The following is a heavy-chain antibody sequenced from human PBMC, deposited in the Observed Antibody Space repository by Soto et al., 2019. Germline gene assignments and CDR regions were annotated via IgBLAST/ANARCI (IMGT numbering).Heavy chain of an antibody. CDR2: IRGTGGST. J-gene: IGHJ6*02. Sequence: EVQLLESGGGLVQPGGSLRLSCAASGFTFSSYAMSWVRQAPGKGLEWVSAIRGTGGSTYYADSVRGRFTISRDISMNMLYLQMNSLRAEETEVYYCAKDHPRARRFLGWSNHVYGMDVWGQGTTVTVSS. CDR3: AKDHPRARRFLGWSNHVYGMDV. CDR1: GFTFSSYA. D-gene: IGHD3-3*01. V-gene: IGHV3-23*01.